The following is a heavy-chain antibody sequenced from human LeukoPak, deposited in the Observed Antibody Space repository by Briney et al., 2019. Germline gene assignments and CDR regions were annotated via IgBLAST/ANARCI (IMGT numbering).Heavy chain of an antibody. CDR1: GVSISSYY. V-gene: IGHV4-59*08. D-gene: IGHD3-22*01. CDR3: AKVSDRDSSGYYWGFEY. CDR2: IYHSGST. J-gene: IGHJ4*02. Sequence: SETLSLTCTVSGVSISSYYWSWIRQPPGEGLEWIGFIYHSGSTNYNPSLKSRVTISVDTSTNQFSLKLTSVTAADTAVYYCAKVSDRDSSGYYWGFEYWGQGTLVTVSS.